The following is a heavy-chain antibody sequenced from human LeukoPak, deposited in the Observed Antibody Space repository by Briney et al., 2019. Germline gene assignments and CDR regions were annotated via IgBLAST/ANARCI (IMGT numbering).Heavy chain of an antibody. CDR3: ARDRVGATDYFDY. CDR1: GGTFSSYA. V-gene: IGHV3-30-3*01. CDR2: ISYDGSNK. J-gene: IGHJ4*02. D-gene: IGHD1-26*01. Sequence: SCKASGGTFSSYAISWVRQAPGKGLEWVAVISYDGSNKYYADSVKGRFTISRDNSKNTLYLQMNSLRAEDTAVYYCARDRVGATDYFDYWGQGTLVTVSS.